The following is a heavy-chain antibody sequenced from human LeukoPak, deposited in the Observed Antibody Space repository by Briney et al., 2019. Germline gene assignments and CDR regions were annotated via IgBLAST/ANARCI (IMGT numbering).Heavy chain of an antibody. Sequence: SGPTLVTPIQTLTLTCTFSGFSLSTSGVGVGWIRQPPRKALEWLALIYWDDDKRYRPSLKSRLTISKDTSKNQVVLTMTDMDLVDTATYYCVHGRYGGNLAYWGQGTRVTVSS. CDR1: GFSLSTSGVG. CDR3: VHGRYGGNLAY. D-gene: IGHD5-12*01. CDR2: IYWDDDK. J-gene: IGHJ4*02. V-gene: IGHV2-5*02.